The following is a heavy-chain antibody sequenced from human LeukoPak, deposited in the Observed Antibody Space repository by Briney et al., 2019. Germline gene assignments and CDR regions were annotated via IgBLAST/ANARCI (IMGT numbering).Heavy chain of an antibody. J-gene: IGHJ4*02. D-gene: IGHD3-22*01. V-gene: IGHV3-21*01. CDR1: GFTFSSYS. Sequence: GGSLRLSCAASGFTFSSYSMNWVRQAPGKGLEWVSSISSSSSYIYYADSVKGRFTISRDNAKNSLYLQMNSLRAEDTAVYYCARNKNDSSGYYYDKMESCLAYWGQGTLVTVSS. CDR3: ARNKNDSSGYYYDKMESCLAY. CDR2: ISSSSSYI.